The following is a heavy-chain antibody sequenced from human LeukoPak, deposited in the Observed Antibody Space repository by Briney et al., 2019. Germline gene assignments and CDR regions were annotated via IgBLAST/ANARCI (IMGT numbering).Heavy chain of an antibody. CDR2: ISSSSSTI. V-gene: IGHV3-48*01. CDR1: GFTFSSYS. D-gene: IGHD2-2*01. Sequence: GGSLRLSCAASGFTFSSYSMNWVRQAPGKGLEWVSYISSSSSTIYYADSVKGRFTIFRDNSKNTLYLQMNSLRAEDTAIYYCAKAEVYCSSTSCSEFDYWGQGTLVTVSS. CDR3: AKAEVYCSSTSCSEFDY. J-gene: IGHJ4*02.